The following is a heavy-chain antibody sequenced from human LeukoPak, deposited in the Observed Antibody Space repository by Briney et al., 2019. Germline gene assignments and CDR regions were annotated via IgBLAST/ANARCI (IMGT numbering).Heavy chain of an antibody. Sequence: GGSLRLSCAASGFTVSSNYMSWVRQAPGKGLEWVSVIYSGGSTYYADSVKGRFTISRDNSKNTLYLQMNSLRAEDTAVYYCARKYYYDYYFDYWGQGTLVTVSS. CDR3: ARKYYYDYYFDY. J-gene: IGHJ4*02. CDR2: IYSGGST. D-gene: IGHD3-22*01. CDR1: GFTVSSNY. V-gene: IGHV3-66*01.